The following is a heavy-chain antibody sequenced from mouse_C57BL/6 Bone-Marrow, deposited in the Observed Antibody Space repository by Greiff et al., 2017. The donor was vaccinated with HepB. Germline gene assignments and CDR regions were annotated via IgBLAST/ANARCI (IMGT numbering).Heavy chain of an antibody. V-gene: IGHV2-4*01. Sequence: VQLQESGPGLVQPSQSLSITCTVSGFSLTSYGVHWVRQPPGKGLEWLGVIWSGGSTDYNAAFISRLSISKDNSKSQVFFKMNSLQADDTAIYYCAKNDYYGSSNWYFDVWGTGTTVTVSS. D-gene: IGHD1-1*01. CDR2: IWSGGST. CDR1: GFSLTSYG. CDR3: AKNDYYGSSNWYFDV. J-gene: IGHJ1*03.